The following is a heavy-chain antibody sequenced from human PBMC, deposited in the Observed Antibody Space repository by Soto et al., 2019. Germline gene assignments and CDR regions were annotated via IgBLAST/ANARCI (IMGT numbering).Heavy chain of an antibody. CDR1: GYTFTSYY. CDR3: ARGIAAADLDY. J-gene: IGHJ4*02. D-gene: IGHD6-13*01. V-gene: IGHV1-46*03. Sequence: QVQLVQSGAEVKKPGASVKVSCKASGYTFTSYYMHWVRQAPGQGLEWMGIINPSGGSTSYAQKCQRRVTMTRDTSTSTVYMELSSLRSEDTAVYYCARGIAAADLDYWGQGTLVTVSS. CDR2: INPSGGST.